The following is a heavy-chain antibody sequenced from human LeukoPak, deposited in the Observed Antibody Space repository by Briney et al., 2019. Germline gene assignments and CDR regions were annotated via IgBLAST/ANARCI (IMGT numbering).Heavy chain of an antibody. Sequence: GGSLRLSCSASGFTFSSYGMHWVRQAPGKGLEWAAVISYGGSNKYYADSVKGRFTISRDNSKNTLYLQMNSLRAEDTAVYYCAKDPVPFYYYYGMDVWGQGTTVTVSS. CDR3: AKDPVPFYYYYGMDV. CDR2: ISYGGSNK. V-gene: IGHV3-30*18. D-gene: IGHD2-2*01. CDR1: GFTFSSYG. J-gene: IGHJ6*02.